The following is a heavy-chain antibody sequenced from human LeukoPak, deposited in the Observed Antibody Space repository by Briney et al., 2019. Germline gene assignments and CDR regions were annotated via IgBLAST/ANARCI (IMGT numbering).Heavy chain of an antibody. CDR1: GGSISSGDYY. CDR3: ARLKMATITPYFDY. Sequence: SETLSLTCTVSGGSISSGDYYWSWIRQPPGKGLEWIGYIYYSGSTYYNPSLKSRVTISVDTSKNQFSLKLSSVTAADAAVYYCARLKMATITPYFDYWGQGTLVTVSS. J-gene: IGHJ4*02. CDR2: IYYSGST. D-gene: IGHD5-24*01. V-gene: IGHV4-30-4*08.